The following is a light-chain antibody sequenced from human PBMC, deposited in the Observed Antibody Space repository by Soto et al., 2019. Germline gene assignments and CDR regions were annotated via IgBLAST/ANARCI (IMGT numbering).Light chain of an antibody. Sequence: QSALTQPASVSGSPGQSITISCTGTSSDVGGYNFVSWYQCHPGKAPKLMIYDVSNRPSGASTRFSGSKSGNTASLTISGLQAEDEAEYYCSSYTSSSTQVFGTGTKVTVL. CDR1: SSDVGGYNF. CDR2: DVS. J-gene: IGLJ1*01. V-gene: IGLV2-14*03. CDR3: SSYTSSSTQV.